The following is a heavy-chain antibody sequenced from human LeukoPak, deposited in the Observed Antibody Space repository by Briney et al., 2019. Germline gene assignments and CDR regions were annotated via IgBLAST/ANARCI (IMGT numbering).Heavy chain of an antibody. Sequence: PGGSLRLSCEASGFTSSSNWMSWVRQAPGKGLEWVANIKPDGSEKYYVDSVKGRFTISRDNAENSLYLQMNSLRAEDTAVYYCARDIIGGGYPRVLQYWGQGTLVTVSS. V-gene: IGHV3-7*01. CDR2: IKPDGSEK. CDR3: ARDIIGGGYPRVLQY. J-gene: IGHJ4*02. D-gene: IGHD5-18*01. CDR1: GFTSSSNW.